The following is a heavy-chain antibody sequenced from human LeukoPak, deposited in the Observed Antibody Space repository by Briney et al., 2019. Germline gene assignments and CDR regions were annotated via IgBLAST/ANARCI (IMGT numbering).Heavy chain of an antibody. CDR3: ARVRGSGWYFDY. Sequence: PGGSLRLSCSASGFIFSSYAMHWVRQAPGKGLEYVSGISFNGGNTYFADSVKGRFTISRDNSKNTLWLQMTSLRPEDTAVYYCARVRGSGWYFDYWGQGTLVAVSS. D-gene: IGHD6-19*01. CDR1: GFIFSSYA. CDR2: ISFNGGNT. V-gene: IGHV3-64D*06. J-gene: IGHJ4*02.